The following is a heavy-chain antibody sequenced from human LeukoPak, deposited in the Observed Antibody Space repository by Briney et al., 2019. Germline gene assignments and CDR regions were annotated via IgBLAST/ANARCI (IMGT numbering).Heavy chain of an antibody. J-gene: IGHJ5*02. CDR1: GGSISGSY. Sequence: SETLSLTCTVSGGSISGSYWSWIRQPPGKRLEFIGYIHYSGTTNYNPSLKSRVTISVDTSNNQFSLRLTSVTAADTAVYYCARDWAHYDILTGYYNWFDPWGQGTLVTVSS. D-gene: IGHD3-9*01. CDR2: IHYSGTT. CDR3: ARDWAHYDILTGYYNWFDP. V-gene: IGHV4-59*12.